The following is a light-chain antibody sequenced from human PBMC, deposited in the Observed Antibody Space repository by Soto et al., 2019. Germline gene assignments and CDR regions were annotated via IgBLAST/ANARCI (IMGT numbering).Light chain of an antibody. Sequence: QSALTQPPSASGSPGQSVTISCTGTSSDVGGYNSVSWYQQHPGKAPKLMIYDVSKRPSGVPGRFSGSKSGKTASLTVSGLQGEDGGYYFCSSYAGLKNLVFGGGTQLTVL. V-gene: IGLV2-8*01. CDR3: SSYAGLKNLV. CDR1: SSDVGGYNS. J-gene: IGLJ2*01. CDR2: DVS.